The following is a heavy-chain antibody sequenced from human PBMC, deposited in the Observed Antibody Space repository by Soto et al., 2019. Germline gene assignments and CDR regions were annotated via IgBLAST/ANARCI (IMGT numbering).Heavy chain of an antibody. J-gene: IGHJ4*02. CDR1: GYTFTGYY. CDR2: INSRTGAT. Sequence: AASVKLSCKASGYTFTGYYMHCVRQVPGQGLEWMGWINSRTGATNYAQKFQGWVTMTRDTSISTAYMEVSRLKSDDTAVYYCARDGGEYGDYDYWGQGTLVTVSS. V-gene: IGHV1-2*04. CDR3: ARDGGEYGDYDY. D-gene: IGHD4-17*01.